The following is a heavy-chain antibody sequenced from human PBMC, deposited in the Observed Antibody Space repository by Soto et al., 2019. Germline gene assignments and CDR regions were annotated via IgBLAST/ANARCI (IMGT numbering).Heavy chain of an antibody. J-gene: IGHJ3*02. Sequence: SETLSLTCAVYGGSFSGYYWSWIRQPPGKGLEWIGEINHSGSTNYNPSLKSRVTISVDTSKNQFSLKLSSVTAADTAVYYCARVGYCSGGSCYDRGAFEIWGQGTMVTVSS. CDR2: INHSGST. D-gene: IGHD2-15*01. CDR1: GGSFSGYY. V-gene: IGHV4-34*01. CDR3: ARVGYCSGGSCYDRGAFEI.